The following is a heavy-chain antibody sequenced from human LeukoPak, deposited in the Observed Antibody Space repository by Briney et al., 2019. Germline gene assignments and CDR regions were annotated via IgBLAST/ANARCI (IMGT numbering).Heavy chain of an antibody. V-gene: IGHV3-33*01. D-gene: IGHD4-17*01. Sequence: GGSLRLSCAASGFTFSSYGMHWVRQAPGKGLEWVAVIWYDGSNKYYADSVKGRFTISRDNSKNTLYLQMNSLRAEDTAVYYCARDETTVPEYFDYWGQGTLVTVSS. J-gene: IGHJ4*02. CDR2: IWYDGSNK. CDR3: ARDETTVPEYFDY. CDR1: GFTFSSYG.